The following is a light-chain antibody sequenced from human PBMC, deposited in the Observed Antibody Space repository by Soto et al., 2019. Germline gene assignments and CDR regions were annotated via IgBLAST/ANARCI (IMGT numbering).Light chain of an antibody. CDR3: QQYSDNWT. CDR1: QSISSW. V-gene: IGKV1-5*03. CDR2: KAS. J-gene: IGKJ1*01. Sequence: DIQMTQSPSTLSASVGDRVIITCRASQSISSWLAWYQQKPGTAPKLLIYKASTLQSGVPSRFSGSGSGTAFALTISSLQPDDSATYYCQQYSDNWTFGQGTKVEIK.